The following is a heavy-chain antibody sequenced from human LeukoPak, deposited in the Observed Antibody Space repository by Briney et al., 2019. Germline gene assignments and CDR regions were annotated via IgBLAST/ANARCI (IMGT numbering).Heavy chain of an antibody. J-gene: IGHJ4*02. V-gene: IGHV3-21*01. CDR1: GFTFSEYS. CDR2: ISTSSSHI. CDR3: ARQVSGYGSGSFYFDY. Sequence: GGSLRLSCAASGFTFSEYSMNWVRQAPGKGLEWVSFISTSSSHIYYGDSVKGRFTISRDSARNSVSLQMNSLRAEDTAVYYCARQVSGYGSGSFYFDYWGQGMLVTVSS. D-gene: IGHD3-10*01.